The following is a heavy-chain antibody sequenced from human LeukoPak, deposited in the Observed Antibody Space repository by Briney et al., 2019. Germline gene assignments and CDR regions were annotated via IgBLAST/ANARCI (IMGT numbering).Heavy chain of an antibody. Sequence: GGSLRLSCAASGFTFSSYAMSWVRQAPGKGLEWVSAISGSGGSTYYAASVKSRFTISRDNSKNTLYLQMNSLRAEDTAVYYCAKLVAVMIFDYWGQGTLVTVSS. CDR1: GFTFSSYA. V-gene: IGHV3-23*01. CDR2: ISGSGGST. D-gene: IGHD2-21*01. J-gene: IGHJ4*02. CDR3: AKLVAVMIFDY.